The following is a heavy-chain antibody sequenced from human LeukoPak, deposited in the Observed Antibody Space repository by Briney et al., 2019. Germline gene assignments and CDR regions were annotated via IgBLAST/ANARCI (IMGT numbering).Heavy chain of an antibody. J-gene: IGHJ4*02. Sequence: GGSLRLSCAASGFIFSSYGMHWVRQAPGKGLEWVAFIRYDGSNKYYADSVKGRFTISRDNSKNTLYLQMNSLRAEDTAVYYCAKAKGGSYYGEYFDYWGQGTLVTVSS. CDR3: AKAKGGSYYGEYFDY. V-gene: IGHV3-30*02. CDR1: GFIFSSYG. D-gene: IGHD1-26*01. CDR2: IRYDGSNK.